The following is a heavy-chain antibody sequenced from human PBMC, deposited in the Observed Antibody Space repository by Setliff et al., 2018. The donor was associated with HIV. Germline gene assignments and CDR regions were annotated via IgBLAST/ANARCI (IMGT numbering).Heavy chain of an antibody. V-gene: IGHV5-51*01. CDR1: GYSFPNYW. D-gene: IGHD2-15*01. Sequence: GESLKISCKGSGYSFPNYWIGWVRQMPGKGLEWMGIIYPGDSHVRYSPSFQGQVTISADTSISTAYLQWSSLKASDTAMYYCARIPRWYYYYMDVWGKGTTVTVSS. CDR2: IYPGDSHV. J-gene: IGHJ6*03. CDR3: ARIPRWYYYYMDV.